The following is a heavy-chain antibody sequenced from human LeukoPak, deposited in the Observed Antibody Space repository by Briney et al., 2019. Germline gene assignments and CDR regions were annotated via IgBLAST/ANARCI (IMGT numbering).Heavy chain of an antibody. V-gene: IGHV3-23*01. CDR2: IGGTGTDT. Sequence: PGGSLRLSCSASGFTFSTSGLSWVRQAPGKGLERVSSIGGTGTDTYYAASVKGRFTISRDNSKNMLYLQMHSLRVEDTAVYYCGKHWDYWGQGTLVTVSS. CDR1: GFTFSTSG. CDR3: GKHWDY. J-gene: IGHJ4*02.